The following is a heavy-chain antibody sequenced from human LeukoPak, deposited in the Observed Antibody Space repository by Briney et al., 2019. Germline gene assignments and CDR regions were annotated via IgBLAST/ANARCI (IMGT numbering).Heavy chain of an antibody. J-gene: IGHJ3*02. CDR1: GGSISGYY. V-gene: IGHV4-30-2*02. Sequence: SETLSLTCAVSGGSISGYYWTWIRHPPGKGLEWIGYIYHSGSTYYNPSLKSRVTISVGRSKNQFSLKLSSVTAADTAVYYCAAYGSGSGGAFDIWGQGTMVIVSS. CDR3: AAYGSGSGGAFDI. CDR2: IYHSGST. D-gene: IGHD3-10*01.